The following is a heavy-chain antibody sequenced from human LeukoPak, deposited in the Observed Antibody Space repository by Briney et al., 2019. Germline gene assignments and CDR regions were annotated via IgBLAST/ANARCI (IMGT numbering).Heavy chain of an antibody. J-gene: IGHJ4*02. Sequence: PGGSLRLSCAPSVFTFSSYSMSWVRQAPGKGREWVSAISGRGGSTYYGDSVQGRFTISRDNSKNTLYLQMNSLRAEDTAVYSCANIPYYYASSGYYPFDYWGQGTLVTVSS. D-gene: IGHD3-22*01. CDR2: ISGRGGST. CDR1: VFTFSSYS. CDR3: ANIPYYYASSGYYPFDY. V-gene: IGHV3-23*01.